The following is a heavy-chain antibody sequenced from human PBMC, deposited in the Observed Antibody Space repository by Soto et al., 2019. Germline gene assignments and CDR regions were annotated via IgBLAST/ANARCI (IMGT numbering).Heavy chain of an antibody. Sequence: SSVKVSCKASGYTFTNYGISWVRQAPGQGVEWIGWISGYNGNTNYAQKLQGRVTMTTDTSRSTDYMELRSLRSDDTAVYYCARAGSIVAVPAAILFDYWGQGTLVNVSS. J-gene: IGHJ4*02. CDR1: GYTFTNYG. CDR2: ISGYNGNT. V-gene: IGHV1-18*01. CDR3: ARAGSIVAVPAAILFDY. D-gene: IGHD2-2*02.